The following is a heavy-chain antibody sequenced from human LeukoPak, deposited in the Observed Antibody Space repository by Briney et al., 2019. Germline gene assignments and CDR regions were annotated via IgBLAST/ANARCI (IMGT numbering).Heavy chain of an antibody. Sequence: ASVKVSCKASGYTFTSYYMHWVRQAPGQGLEWMGIINPSGGSTSYAQKFQGRVTMTRDTSTSTVYMELSSLRSEDTAAYYCARDRPYYDILTGYYLRGLFDYWGQGTLVTVSS. D-gene: IGHD3-9*01. CDR1: GYTFTSYY. CDR3: ARDRPYYDILTGYYLRGLFDY. CDR2: INPSGGST. V-gene: IGHV1-46*01. J-gene: IGHJ4*02.